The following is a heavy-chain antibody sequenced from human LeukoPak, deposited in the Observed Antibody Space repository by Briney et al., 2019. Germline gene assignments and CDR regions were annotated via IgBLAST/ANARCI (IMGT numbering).Heavy chain of an antibody. D-gene: IGHD5-24*01. CDR3: ANTTRVAPDGRAEYFQH. V-gene: IGHV4-59*03. CDR2: RYDGGGD. J-gene: IGHJ1*01. CDR1: GGSISTYS. Sequence: SETLSLTCTVSGGSISTYSWSWIRQLPGKGLEWIGCRYDGGGDLYNPSLKSRVTISVDASEKQISLSLRSVTAADTAIYYCANTTRVAPDGRAEYFQHWGQGTLVTVSS.